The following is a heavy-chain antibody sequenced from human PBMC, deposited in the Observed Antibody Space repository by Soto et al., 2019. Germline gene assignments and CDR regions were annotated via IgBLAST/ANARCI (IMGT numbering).Heavy chain of an antibody. J-gene: IGHJ6*03. V-gene: IGHV3-23*01. D-gene: IGHD3-9*01. CDR2: ISGNGGST. Sequence: PEESLRQTYSASGFTFSNYAMSWIRQAPGKGLEWGSAISGNGGSTYYADSVKGRFTISRDNSKNTLYLQMNSLRAEDMAVFYCAKVGYDILTGYSTWYYYYYMDVWGKGT. CDR3: AKVGYDILTGYSTWYYYYYMDV. CDR1: GFTFSNYA.